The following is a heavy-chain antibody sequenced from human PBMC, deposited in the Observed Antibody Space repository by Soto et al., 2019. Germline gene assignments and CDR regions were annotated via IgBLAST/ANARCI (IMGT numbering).Heavy chain of an antibody. CDR2: IIPIFGTA. V-gene: IGHV1-69*13. Sequence: SVKVSCKASGNTVPNYAFHWVRQAPGQRLEWMGGIIPIFGTANYAQKFQGRVTITADESTSTAYMELSSLRSEDTAVYYCASGGAVAGKGHYWGRG. D-gene: IGHD6-19*01. CDR1: GNTVPNYA. CDR3: ASGGAVAGKGHY. J-gene: IGHJ2*01.